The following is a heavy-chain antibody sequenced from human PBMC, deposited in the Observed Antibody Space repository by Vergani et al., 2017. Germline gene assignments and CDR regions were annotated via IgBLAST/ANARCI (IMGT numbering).Heavy chain of an antibody. CDR2: IIPILGIA. CDR1: GGTFSSYT. Sequence: QVQLVQSGAEVKKPGSSVKVSCKASGGTFSSYTISWMRQAPGQGLEWMGRIIPILGIANYAQKFQERVTITRDMSTSTAYMELSSLRSEDTAVYYCAADRRDGDGMDVWGQGTTVTVYS. J-gene: IGHJ6*02. V-gene: IGHV1-69*02. CDR3: AADRRDGDGMDV. D-gene: IGHD5-24*01.